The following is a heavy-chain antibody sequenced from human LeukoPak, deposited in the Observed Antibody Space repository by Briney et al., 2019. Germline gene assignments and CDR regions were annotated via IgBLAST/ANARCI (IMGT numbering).Heavy chain of an antibody. V-gene: IGHV4-4*09. D-gene: IGHD2-2*01. J-gene: IGHJ5*02. CDR3: VLIPASTWNWFDP. CDR2: IYISGST. Sequence: SQTLSLTCTLSVGSISSHYGSWIRQSPGKGLEWIGYIYISGSTNYNPSLKSRVTISIDTSKNQFSLKLRSVTVADTAVYYCVLIPASTWNWFDPWGQGTLVTVSS. CDR1: VGSISSHY.